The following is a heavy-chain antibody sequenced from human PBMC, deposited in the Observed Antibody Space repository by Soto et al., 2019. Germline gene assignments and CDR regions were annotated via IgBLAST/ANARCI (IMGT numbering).Heavy chain of an antibody. CDR1: GFTFSSYS. CDR3: ARDRGDLLDY. CDR2: ISSSSSTI. J-gene: IGHJ4*02. Sequence: TGGSLRLSCAASGFTFSSYSMNWVRQAPGKGLEWVSYISSSSSTIYYADSVKGRFTISRDNAKNSLYLQMNSLRAEDTAVYYCARDRGDLLDYWGQGTLVTVSS. V-gene: IGHV3-48*01. D-gene: IGHD7-27*01.